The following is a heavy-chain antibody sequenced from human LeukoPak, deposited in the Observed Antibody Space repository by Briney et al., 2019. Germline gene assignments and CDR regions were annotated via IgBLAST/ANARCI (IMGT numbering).Heavy chain of an antibody. D-gene: IGHD5-18*01. Sequence: GGSLRLSYAASGFTFSSYAMSWVRQAPGKGLEWVSVISGSGGSTSYADSVKGRFTISRDNSMNTLYLRMNSLRAEDTAVYYCAKDDRIQTRRYSYNYWGQGTLVTVSS. CDR1: GFTFSSYA. V-gene: IGHV3-23*01. J-gene: IGHJ4*02. CDR3: AKDDRIQTRRYSYNY. CDR2: ISGSGGST.